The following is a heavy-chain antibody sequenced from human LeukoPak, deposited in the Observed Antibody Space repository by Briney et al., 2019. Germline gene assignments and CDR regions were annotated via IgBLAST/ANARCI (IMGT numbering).Heavy chain of an antibody. CDR3: AKGNNRYQLPTFDY. CDR2: ISWNSGSI. V-gene: IGHV3-9*01. Sequence: GGSLRLSCAASGFTFEDYAMHWVRQAPGKGLEWVSGISWNSGSIGYADSVKGRFTISRDNAKNSLYLQMNSLRAEDTALYYCAKGNNRYQLPTFDYWGQGTLVTVSS. D-gene: IGHD2-2*01. J-gene: IGHJ4*02. CDR1: GFTFEDYA.